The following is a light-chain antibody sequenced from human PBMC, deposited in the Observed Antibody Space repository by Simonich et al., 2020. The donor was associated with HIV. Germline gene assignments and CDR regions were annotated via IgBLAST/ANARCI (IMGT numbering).Light chain of an antibody. J-gene: IGKJ4*01. Sequence: EIVLTQSPATLSLSPGERATLSCRASQSVSSFLAWYQQKPGQAPRLLIYGASTRATGIPARFSGSGSGTDFTLTISSLEPEDFAVYYCQQCSSWPLTFGGGTKVEIK. CDR1: QSVSSF. CDR2: GAS. CDR3: QQCSSWPLT. V-gene: IGKV3-11*01.